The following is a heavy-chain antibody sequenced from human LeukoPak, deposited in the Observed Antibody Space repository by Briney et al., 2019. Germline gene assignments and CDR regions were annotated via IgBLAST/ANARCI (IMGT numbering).Heavy chain of an antibody. CDR3: ARSRLGDGYNYWFDP. Sequence: GASVKVSCKVSGYTLTELSMHWVRQAPGKGLEWMGGFDPEDGETIYAQKFQGRVTMTRNTSISTAYMELSSLRSEDTAVYYCARSRLGDGYNYWFDPWGQGTLVTVSS. J-gene: IGHJ5*02. CDR2: FDPEDGET. CDR1: GYTLTELS. D-gene: IGHD5-24*01. V-gene: IGHV1-24*01.